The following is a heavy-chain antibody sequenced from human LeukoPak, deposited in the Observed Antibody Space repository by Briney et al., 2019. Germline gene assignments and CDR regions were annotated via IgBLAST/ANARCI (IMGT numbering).Heavy chain of an antibody. Sequence: ASVKVSCKASGYTFTSHDINWVRQATGQGLEWMGWMNPNSGNTGYAQGFQGRVTFTRDTSTTTAYMELNSLRSEDSAIYYCARLPDLEYCSGGSCYRLDSWGQGTLVTVSS. D-gene: IGHD2-15*01. CDR1: GYTFTSHD. J-gene: IGHJ4*02. CDR3: ARLPDLEYCSGGSCYRLDS. V-gene: IGHV1-8*01. CDR2: MNPNSGNT.